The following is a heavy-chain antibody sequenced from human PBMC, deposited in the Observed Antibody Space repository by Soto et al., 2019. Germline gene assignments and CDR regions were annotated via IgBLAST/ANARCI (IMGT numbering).Heavy chain of an antibody. J-gene: IGHJ4*02. CDR3: ARHDFNGVFDF. CDR2: IDPSDSRT. Sequence: PGESLKISCEASGYMFPIYHISWVRQMPGKGLEWVGKIDPSDSRTMYRPCSRARITISVDKSINAAYLEWGRLKASDTAMYYCARHDFNGVFDFRGQGTKITVSS. V-gene: IGHV5-10-1*01. D-gene: IGHD2-8*01. CDR1: GYMFPIYH.